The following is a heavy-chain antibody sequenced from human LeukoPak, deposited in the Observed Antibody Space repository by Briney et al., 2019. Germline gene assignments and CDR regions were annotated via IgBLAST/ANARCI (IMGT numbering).Heavy chain of an antibody. CDR2: ISGSGGST. Sequence: GGSLRLSCAASGFTFSSYAMSWVRQAPGKGLEWVSAISGSGGSTYYADSVKGRFTISRDNSKNTLYLQMNGLRAEDTAVYYCAKVDDYGDYGYFDYWGQGTLVTVSS. CDR3: AKVDDYGDYGYFDY. CDR1: GFTFSSYA. V-gene: IGHV3-23*01. D-gene: IGHD4-17*01. J-gene: IGHJ4*02.